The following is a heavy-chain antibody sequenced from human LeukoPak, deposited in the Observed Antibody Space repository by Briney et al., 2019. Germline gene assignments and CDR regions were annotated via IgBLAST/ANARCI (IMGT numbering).Heavy chain of an antibody. CDR3: ARVRDYPS. CDR1: GYTFTGYY. D-gene: IGHD5-24*01. Sequence: GASVKVSCKASGYTFTGYYMHWVRQAPGQGLEWMGWINPNSGATKYAQKFQGRVTMTRDTSISTAYMELSRLIFDDTAMYYCARVRDYPSWGQGTLVTVSS. J-gene: IGHJ5*02. V-gene: IGHV1-2*02. CDR2: INPNSGAT.